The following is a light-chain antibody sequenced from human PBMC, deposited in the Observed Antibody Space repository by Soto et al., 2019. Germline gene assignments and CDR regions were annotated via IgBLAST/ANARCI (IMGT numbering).Light chain of an antibody. Sequence: DIQMTQSPSSVSASVGDRVTLTCRASQSISSYLNWYQQKPGKAPKLLIYTASSLQSGVPSRFSGSGSGTDFTLTISSLQPEDFATYYCQQSYSTWTFGQGTKVDI. V-gene: IGKV1-39*01. J-gene: IGKJ1*01. CDR1: QSISSY. CDR3: QQSYSTWT. CDR2: TAS.